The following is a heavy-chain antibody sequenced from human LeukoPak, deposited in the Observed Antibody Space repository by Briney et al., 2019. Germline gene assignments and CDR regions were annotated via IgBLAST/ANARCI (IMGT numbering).Heavy chain of an antibody. Sequence: PGGSLRLSCAASGFTFSNAWMSWVRQAPGKGLEWVGRIKSKTDGGTTDYAATVKGRFTISRGDSKNTLYLQMNSLKTEDTAVYYCATDGPVGGDCDLDYWGQGTLVTVSS. CDR1: GFTFSNAW. D-gene: IGHD2-21*02. CDR2: IKSKTDGGTT. J-gene: IGHJ4*02. V-gene: IGHV3-15*01. CDR3: ATDGPVGGDCDLDY.